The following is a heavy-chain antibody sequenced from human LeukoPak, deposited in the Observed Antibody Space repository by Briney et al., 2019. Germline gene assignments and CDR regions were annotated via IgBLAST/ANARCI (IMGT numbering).Heavy chain of an antibody. Sequence: PGGSLRLSCAASGFTFSNYAMHWVRQAPGEGLEYVSAISSNGGSTYYADSVKGRFTISRDNSKNTLFLQMGSLRVEDMAVYYCARGLLAYDYYGIDVWGQGTTVTVSS. J-gene: IGHJ6*02. V-gene: IGHV3-64*02. CDR3: ARGLLAYDYYGIDV. D-gene: IGHD3-10*01. CDR2: ISSNGGST. CDR1: GFTFSNYA.